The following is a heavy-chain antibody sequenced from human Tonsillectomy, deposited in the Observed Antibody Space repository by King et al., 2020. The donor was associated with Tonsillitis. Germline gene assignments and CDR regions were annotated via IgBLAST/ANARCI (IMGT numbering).Heavy chain of an antibody. Sequence: QLQESGPGLVKPSETLSLTCAVSGYSISSGYYWGWIRQPPGKGLEWIGSIYHSGSTYYNPSLKSRVTISVDTSKNQFSLKLSSVTAADTAVYYCARDASGWYRGEFDYWGQGTLVTVFS. CDR3: ARDASGWYRGEFDY. D-gene: IGHD6-19*01. V-gene: IGHV4-38-2*02. CDR1: GYSISSGYY. J-gene: IGHJ4*02. CDR2: IYHSGST.